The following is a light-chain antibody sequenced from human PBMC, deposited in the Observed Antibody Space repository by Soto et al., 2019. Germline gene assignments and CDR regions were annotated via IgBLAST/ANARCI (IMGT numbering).Light chain of an antibody. V-gene: IGLV2-14*01. J-gene: IGLJ2*01. CDR3: NSYTNSSAVV. CDR1: RNDVGAYDY. CDR2: EVS. Sequence: QSALTQPASVSGSPGQSITISCTGTRNDVGAYDYVSWYPQHPGKAPKLLVYEVSNRPSGVSDRFSASKSGNTASLTISGLQAEDEADYYCNSYTNSSAVVFGGGTKLTVL.